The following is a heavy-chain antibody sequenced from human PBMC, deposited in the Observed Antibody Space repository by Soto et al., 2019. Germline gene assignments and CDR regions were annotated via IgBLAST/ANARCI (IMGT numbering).Heavy chain of an antibody. V-gene: IGHV3-66*01. D-gene: IGHD4-17*01. CDR2: IYRGGNT. Sequence: GSLRLSCAVSGFTVSSNYMSWVRQAPGKGLEWVSVIYRGGNTFYTDSVKGRFTTSRDNSNNTLYLQMNSLRVEDTAVYYCARDPLGPLTTVNVWGQGTLVTVSS. J-gene: IGHJ4*02. CDR3: ARDPLGPLTTVNV. CDR1: GFTVSSNY.